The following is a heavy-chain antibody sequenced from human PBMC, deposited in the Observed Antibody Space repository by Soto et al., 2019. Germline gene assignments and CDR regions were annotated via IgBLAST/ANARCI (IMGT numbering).Heavy chain of an antibody. V-gene: IGHV3-66*01. CDR3: ARGRGSTGYLGREHYFDY. CDR2: IDIGGNT. Sequence: EVQVVESGGGLVQPGGSLRLSCAASGFSVTNNYMNWVRKAPGKGLEWVSIIDIGGNTYYADSVKDRFTISRDNSRNTLYLHMDSLRAEDTAVYYCARGRGSTGYLGREHYFDYWGQGTLVTVSP. D-gene: IGHD2-2*01. CDR1: GFSVTNNY. J-gene: IGHJ4*02.